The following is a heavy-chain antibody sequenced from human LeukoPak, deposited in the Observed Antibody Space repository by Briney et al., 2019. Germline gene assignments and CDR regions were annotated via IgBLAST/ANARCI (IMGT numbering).Heavy chain of an antibody. CDR1: GGTFSSYA. J-gene: IGHJ4*02. V-gene: IGHV1-69*01. CDR2: IIPIFGTA. D-gene: IGHD2-2*01. Sequence: SVKVSCKASGGTFSSYAINWVRQAPGQGLEWMGGIIPIFGTANYAQKFQDRVAITADESTSTAYMELSSLRSEDTAIYYCASRLYCSNTRCRNFPFAYWGQGTLVTVSS. CDR3: ASRLYCSNTRCRNFPFAY.